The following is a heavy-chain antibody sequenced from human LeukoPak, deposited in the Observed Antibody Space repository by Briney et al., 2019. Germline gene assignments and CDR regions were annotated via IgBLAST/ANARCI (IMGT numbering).Heavy chain of an antibody. CDR1: GYTFTGYY. CDR2: INPNSGGT. D-gene: IGHD3-3*01. V-gene: IGHV1-2*02. Sequence: ASVKVSCKASGYTFTGYYMHWVRQAPGQGLEWMGWINPNSGGTNYAQKFQGRVTMTRDTSISTAYMELSRLRPDDTAVYYCARVSRVTYYDFWSGLDWFDPWGQGTLVTVSS. J-gene: IGHJ5*02. CDR3: ARVSRVTYYDFWSGLDWFDP.